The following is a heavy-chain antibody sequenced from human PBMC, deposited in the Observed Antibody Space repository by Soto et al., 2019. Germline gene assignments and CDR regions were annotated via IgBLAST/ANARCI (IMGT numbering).Heavy chain of an antibody. CDR2: IIPIFETA. V-gene: IGHV1-69*01. CDR1: GGTFNTFA. CDR3: ATSTSSSWQNDY. D-gene: IGHD6-13*01. J-gene: IGHJ4*02. Sequence: QVQLEQSGAEVKKPGSSVKVSCKASGGTFNTFAISLVRQAPGQGLEWIGGIIPIFETANYAQRLQDRLTITADESTRTAYMELSRLTSDDTAIYFCATSTSSSWQNDYWGLGTLVVVSS.